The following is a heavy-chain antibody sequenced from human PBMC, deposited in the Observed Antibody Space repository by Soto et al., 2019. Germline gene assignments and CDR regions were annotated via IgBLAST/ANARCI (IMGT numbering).Heavy chain of an antibody. J-gene: IGHJ4*02. V-gene: IGHV1-18*01. CDR1: GYTFSNFG. Sequence: QVQLVQSGGEVKKPGASVKVSCKASGYTFSNFGISWVRQAPGQGLEWMGWISTDNGSTKYAQNLQGRVTMTTDTXTXTXHMELRSLRSDDTAVYYCTRDAQYYDIMTGYFVNDYWGQGTLVTVSS. CDR3: TRDAQYYDIMTGYFVNDY. CDR2: ISTDNGST. D-gene: IGHD3-9*01.